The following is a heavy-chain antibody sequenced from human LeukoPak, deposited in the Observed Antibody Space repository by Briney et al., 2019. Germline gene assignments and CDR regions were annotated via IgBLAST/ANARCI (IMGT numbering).Heavy chain of an antibody. J-gene: IGHJ4*02. Sequence: GGSLRLSCAASGFTFSSYAMSWVRQAPGKGLEWFSAISGSGGSTYYADSVKGRFTISRDNAKNSLYLQMNSLRAEDTAVYYCARTANFAAGYYIDYWGQGTLVTVSS. CDR2: ISGSGGST. CDR3: ARTANFAAGYYIDY. CDR1: GFTFSSYA. D-gene: IGHD6-13*01. V-gene: IGHV3-23*01.